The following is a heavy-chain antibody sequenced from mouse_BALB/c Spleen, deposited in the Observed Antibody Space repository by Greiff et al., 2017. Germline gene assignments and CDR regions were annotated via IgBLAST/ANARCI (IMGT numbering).Heavy chain of an antibody. V-gene: IGHV5-9*03. D-gene: IGHD2-1*01. J-gene: IGHJ4*01. Sequence: DVMLVESGGGLVKPGGSLKLSCAASGFTFSSYTMSWVRQTPEKRLEWVATISSGGGNTYYPDSVKGRFTISRDNAKNNLYLQMSSLRSEDTALYYCARYAIYYGNLYAMDYWGQGTSVTVSS. CDR2: ISSGGGNT. CDR3: ARYAIYYGNLYAMDY. CDR1: GFTFSSYT.